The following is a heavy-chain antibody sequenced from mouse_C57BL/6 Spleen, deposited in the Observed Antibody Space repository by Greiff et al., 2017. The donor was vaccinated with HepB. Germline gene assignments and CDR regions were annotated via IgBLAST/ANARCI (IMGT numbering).Heavy chain of an antibody. CDR1: GYTFTSYR. D-gene: IGHD1-1*01. Sequence: VQLQQPGAELVKPGASVKLSCKASGYTFTSYRMPWVKQRPGRGLEWIGTIDPNSGGTKYNEKFKSKATLTVDKPSSTAYMQLSSLTSEDSAVYYCARCENYYDFDYWGQGTTLTGSS. CDR3: ARCENYYDFDY. V-gene: IGHV1-72*01. J-gene: IGHJ2*01. CDR2: IDPNSGGT.